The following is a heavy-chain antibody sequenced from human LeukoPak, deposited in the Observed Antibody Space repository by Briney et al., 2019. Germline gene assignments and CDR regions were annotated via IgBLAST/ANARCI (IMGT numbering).Heavy chain of an antibody. CDR2: IDSSGDTI. D-gene: IGHD3-3*01. CDR3: ARDSLLEWLTFDY. J-gene: IGHJ4*02. V-gene: IGHV3-48*03. Sequence: GGSLRLSCAASGFTFSSYEMSWVRQAPGKGLEWVSYIDSSGDTIYYADSVRGRFTISRDNAKNSLYLQMNSLRDEDTAVYYCARDSLLEWLTFDYWGQGTLVIVSS. CDR1: GFTFSSYE.